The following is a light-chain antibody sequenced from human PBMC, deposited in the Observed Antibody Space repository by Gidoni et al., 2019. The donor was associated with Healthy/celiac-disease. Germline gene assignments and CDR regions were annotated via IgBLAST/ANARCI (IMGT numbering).Light chain of an antibody. CDR2: DVS. CDR1: ISDVGGYNY. Sequence: QSALTQPGSVSXXXGQSITISCTGTISDVGGYNYVSWYQQHPGKAPKLMIYDVSNRPSVVSNRFSGSKSGNTASLTISGLQAEDEADYYCSSYTSSSTVVFGGGXKLTVL. CDR3: SSYTSSSTVV. J-gene: IGLJ2*01. V-gene: IGLV2-14*03.